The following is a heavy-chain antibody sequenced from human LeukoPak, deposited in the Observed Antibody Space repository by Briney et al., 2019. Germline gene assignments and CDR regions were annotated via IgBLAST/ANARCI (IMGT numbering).Heavy chain of an antibody. V-gene: IGHV3-7*01. CDR3: AREGDEGYSGYDYQLDY. J-gene: IGHJ4*02. Sequence: GGSLRLSCAASGFTFSSYWMSWVRQAPGKGLEWVATIKQDGGEKYYVDSVKGRFTISRDNAKNSLYLQMNSLRAEDTAVYYCAREGDEGYSGYDYQLDYWGQGSLVTVSS. CDR1: GFTFSSYW. CDR2: IKQDGGEK. D-gene: IGHD5-12*01.